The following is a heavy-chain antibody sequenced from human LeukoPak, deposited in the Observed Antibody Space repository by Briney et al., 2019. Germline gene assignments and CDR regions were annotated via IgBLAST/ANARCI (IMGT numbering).Heavy chain of an antibody. CDR1: DASFNTHY. Sequence: PSETPSLTCTVSDASFNTHYWTWIRQPPGKGLEWIGYISYGGSTNYNPSLKSRVTISVDTSKNQFFLRLTSLTAADTAVYYCARDPTTVTKGFDIWGQGTMVTVSS. CDR2: ISYGGST. J-gene: IGHJ3*02. CDR3: ARDPTTVTKGFDI. V-gene: IGHV4-59*11. D-gene: IGHD4-17*01.